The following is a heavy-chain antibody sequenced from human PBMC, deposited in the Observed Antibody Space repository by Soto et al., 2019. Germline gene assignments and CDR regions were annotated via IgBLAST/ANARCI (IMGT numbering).Heavy chain of an antibody. D-gene: IGHD2-15*01. CDR1: GYSFTSYW. CDR2: IYPGDSDT. J-gene: IGHJ6*03. Sequence: GESLKISCKGSGYSFTSYWIGWVRQMPGKGLEWMGIIYPGDSDTRYSPSFQGQVTISAVKSISTAYLQWSSLKASDTAMYYCARHQSYCSGGSCYPDLYYYYYMDVWGKGTTVTVSS. CDR3: ARHQSYCSGGSCYPDLYYYYYMDV. V-gene: IGHV5-51*01.